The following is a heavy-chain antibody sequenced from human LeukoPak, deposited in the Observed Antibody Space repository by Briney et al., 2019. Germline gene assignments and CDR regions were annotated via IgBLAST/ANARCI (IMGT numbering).Heavy chain of an antibody. Sequence: SETLSLTCTVSGGSISSSSYYWGWIRQPPGKGXXXXXSIYYSGSTYYNPSLKSRVTISVDTSKNQFSLKLSSVAAADTAVYYCASEADYDSSGYYPWGQGTLVTVSS. CDR3: ASEADYDSSGYYP. CDR1: GGSISSSSYY. J-gene: IGHJ5*02. D-gene: IGHD3-22*01. CDR2: IYYSGST. V-gene: IGHV4-39*01.